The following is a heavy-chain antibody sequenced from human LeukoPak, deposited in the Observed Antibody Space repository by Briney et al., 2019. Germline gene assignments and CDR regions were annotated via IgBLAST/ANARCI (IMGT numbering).Heavy chain of an antibody. V-gene: IGHV3-74*01. CDR1: GFTFSNYW. Sequence: GGSLRLSCAASGFTFSNYWMHWVRQAPGKGPVWVSRINSDGNITTYADSVKGRFSISRDNAKNALYVQMNSLRAEDTAVYYCARELSGGGSRHFDYWGQGTLVTVSS. D-gene: IGHD2-15*01. CDR2: INSDGNIT. CDR3: ARELSGGGSRHFDY. J-gene: IGHJ4*02.